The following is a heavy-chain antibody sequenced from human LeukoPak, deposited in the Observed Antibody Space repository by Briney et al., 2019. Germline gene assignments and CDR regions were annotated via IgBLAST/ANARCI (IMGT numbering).Heavy chain of an antibody. CDR3: AGDTHSSNWYDH. Sequence: GGSLRLSCAASGFTFSNAWMNWVRQAPGKGLEWVSFIHNDGNTYYADSMKGRFSISRDSSRNTLYLQMNSLRVEDTAVYYCAGDTHSSNWYDHWGQGTLVTVSS. J-gene: IGHJ5*02. CDR1: GFTFSNAW. V-gene: IGHV3-53*01. D-gene: IGHD6-13*01. CDR2: IHNDGNT.